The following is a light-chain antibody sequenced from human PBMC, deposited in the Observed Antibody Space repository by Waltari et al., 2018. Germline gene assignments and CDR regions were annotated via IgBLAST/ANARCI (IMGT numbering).Light chain of an antibody. CDR3: QKYESLPAT. V-gene: IGKV3-20*01. J-gene: IGKJ1*01. CDR1: QSFCRC. Sequence: EIVLTQPPGTLSLSPGERATPSCRASQSFCRCLAWYQQRPGQAPTLLMYHASSRATGIPDSFSGSGSGTDFSLTISRLDPEDFAVYYCQKYESLPATFGQGTKVEIK. CDR2: HAS.